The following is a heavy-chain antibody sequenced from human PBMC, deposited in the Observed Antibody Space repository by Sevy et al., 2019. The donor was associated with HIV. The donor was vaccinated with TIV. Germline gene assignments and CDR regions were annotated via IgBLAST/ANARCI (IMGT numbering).Heavy chain of an antibody. CDR3: ARDLLGPGGWFDP. V-gene: IGHV3-48*01. Sequence: GGSLRLSCAASGFTFNIYTMSWVRQAPGKGLEWVSYISSSSITIYYADSVKGRFTISRDNAKNSLYLQMNSLRAEDKAVYSCARDLLGPGGWFDPWGQGTLVTVSS. J-gene: IGHJ5*02. CDR1: GFTFNIYT. CDR2: ISSSSITI. D-gene: IGHD3-10*01.